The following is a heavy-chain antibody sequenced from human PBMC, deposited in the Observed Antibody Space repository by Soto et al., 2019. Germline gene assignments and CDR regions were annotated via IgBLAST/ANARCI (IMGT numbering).Heavy chain of an antibody. J-gene: IGHJ4*02. CDR1: GFTFSSFW. Sequence: EVQLVESGGGLVQPGGSLRLSCAASGFTFSSFWMSWVRRAPGKGLEWVANTKQDGSDKNYLGSVKGRFTISRDNAKNSLYLQMNNLRVEDTAVYYCARDVSGKLGHDSWGQGTLVTVSS. V-gene: IGHV3-7*01. D-gene: IGHD3-10*01. CDR3: ARDVSGKLGHDS. CDR2: TKQDGSDK.